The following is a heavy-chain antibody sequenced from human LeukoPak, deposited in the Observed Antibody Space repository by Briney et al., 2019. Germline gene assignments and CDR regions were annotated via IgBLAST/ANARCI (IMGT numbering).Heavy chain of an antibody. D-gene: IGHD3-16*01. Sequence: GGSLRLSCAASGFTFNNYWMHWVRQAPGKGLVWVSRISGDGSSTSYADSVKGRFTISRDNAKNTVSLQMDSLRAEDTAVYYCAKEDSLGGNYDYWGQGTLVTVSS. CDR3: AKEDSLGGNYDY. V-gene: IGHV3-74*01. J-gene: IGHJ4*02. CDR1: GFTFNNYW. CDR2: ISGDGSST.